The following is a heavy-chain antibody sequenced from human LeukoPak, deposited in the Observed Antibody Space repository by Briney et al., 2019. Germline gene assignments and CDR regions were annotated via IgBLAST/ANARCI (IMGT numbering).Heavy chain of an antibody. CDR2: IYWNDDK. V-gene: IGHV2-5*01. CDR3: AHIPFFYHCFDY. D-gene: IGHD3-3*01. J-gene: IGHJ4*02. Sequence: SGPTLVNPTQTLTLTCTFSGFSLNTGRVGVGWIRQPPGKALEWLALIYWNDDKRYSPSLKSRLTITRDTSKNQVVATVTNMDPVDTATYYCAHIPFFYHCFDYWGQGTLVTVSS. CDR1: GFSLNTGRVG.